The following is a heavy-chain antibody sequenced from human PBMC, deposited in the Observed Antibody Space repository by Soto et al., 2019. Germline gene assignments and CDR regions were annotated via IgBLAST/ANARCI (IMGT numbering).Heavy chain of an antibody. CDR2: IRSKANSYAT. CDR1: GFTFSGSA. J-gene: IGHJ6*02. V-gene: IGHV3-73*01. Sequence: GGSLRLSCAASGFTFSGSAMHWVRQASGKGLEWVGRIRSKANSYATAYAASVKGRFTISRDDSKNTAYLQMNSLKTEDTAVYYCTRHRGGSGYDYYYGMDVWGQGTTVTVSS. CDR3: TRHRGGSGYDYYYGMDV. D-gene: IGHD2-15*01.